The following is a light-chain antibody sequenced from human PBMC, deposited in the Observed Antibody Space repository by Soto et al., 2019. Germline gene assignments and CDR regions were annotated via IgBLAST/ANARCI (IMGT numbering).Light chain of an antibody. J-gene: IGLJ2*01. Sequence: QSALTQPASGAGFPGQSITISWTGTSSDVGGYNYVSLYQQHPGKAPKLMIYDVSNRASGVSNRFSGSKSGNTASLTISGLQAEDEADYYCSSYTSSSTLVVFGGGTKVTVL. V-gene: IGLV2-14*01. CDR3: SSYTSSSTLVV. CDR2: DVS. CDR1: SSDVGGYNY.